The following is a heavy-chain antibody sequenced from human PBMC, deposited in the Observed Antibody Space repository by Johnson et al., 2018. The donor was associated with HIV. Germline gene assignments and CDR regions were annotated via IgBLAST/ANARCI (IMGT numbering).Heavy chain of an antibody. CDR2: IYSGGGT. CDR3: ARALGLEVCAFDI. V-gene: IGHV3-66*01. Sequence: VQLVESWGGLVQPGGSLRLSCAASGFTVSSNYMSWVRQAPVKGLEWVSVIYSGGGTYYEDSVKGRFTISRDNSKNTLYLQMNSLRAEDTAVYYCARALGLEVCAFDIWGQGTMVTVSS. D-gene: IGHD2-8*01. J-gene: IGHJ3*02. CDR1: GFTVSSNY.